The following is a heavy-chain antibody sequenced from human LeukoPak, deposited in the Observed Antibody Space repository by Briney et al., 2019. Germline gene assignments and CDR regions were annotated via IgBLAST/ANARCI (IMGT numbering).Heavy chain of an antibody. CDR2: ISSSSSTI. CDR1: GFTFSSYS. V-gene: IGHV3-48*04. CDR3: ARDHGYSSGWYDNDY. J-gene: IGHJ4*02. D-gene: IGHD6-19*01. Sequence: GGSLRLSCAASGFTFSSYSMNWVRQAPGKGLEWVSYISSSSSTIYYADSVKGRFTISRDNAKNSLYLQMNSLRAEDTAVYYCARDHGYSSGWYDNDYWGQGTLVTVSS.